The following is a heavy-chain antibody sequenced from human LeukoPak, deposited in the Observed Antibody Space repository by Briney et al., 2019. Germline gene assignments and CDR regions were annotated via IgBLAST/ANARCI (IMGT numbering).Heavy chain of an antibody. CDR2: INAGNGNT. CDR1: GYPFTTYT. J-gene: IGHJ4*02. CDR3: ARGSGSYYFDY. V-gene: IGHV1-3*01. D-gene: IGHD3-10*01. Sequence: ASVKVSCKASGYPFTTYTMHWVRQAPGQSLEWMGWINAGNGNTKYSQNFQGRATITRDTSARTAYMELSSLRSEDTAVYYCARGSGSYYFDYWGQGTLVTVSS.